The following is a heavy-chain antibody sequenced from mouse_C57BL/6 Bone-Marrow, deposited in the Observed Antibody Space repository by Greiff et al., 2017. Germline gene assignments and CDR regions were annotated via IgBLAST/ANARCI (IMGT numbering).Heavy chain of an antibody. CDR2: IHPSDSDT. D-gene: IGHD1-1*01. Sequence: VQLQQPGAELVKPGASVKVSCKASGYTFTSYWMHWVKQRPGQGLEWIGRIHPSDSDTNYNQKFKGKATLTVDKSSSPAYMQLSSLTSEDSAVYYCAIELGSITTVVAPFYAMDYWGQGTSVTVSS. CDR3: AIELGSITTVVAPFYAMDY. CDR1: GYTFTSYW. V-gene: IGHV1-74*01. J-gene: IGHJ4*01.